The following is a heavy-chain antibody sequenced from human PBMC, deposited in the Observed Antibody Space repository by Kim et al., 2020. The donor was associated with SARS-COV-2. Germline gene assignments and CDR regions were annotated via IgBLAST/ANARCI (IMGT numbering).Heavy chain of an antibody. Sequence: ASVKVSCKASGYTFHTYTINWVRQAPGQGLEWMGWINTDTGNPSYAQGFTGRFVFSMDTSVTTAYLQISSLKAEDTALYYCVRDVYGGTQHFDYWGQGTLVTVSS. J-gene: IGHJ4*02. D-gene: IGHD4-17*01. V-gene: IGHV7-4-1*02. CDR3: VRDVYGGTQHFDY. CDR2: INTDTGNP. CDR1: GYTFHTYT.